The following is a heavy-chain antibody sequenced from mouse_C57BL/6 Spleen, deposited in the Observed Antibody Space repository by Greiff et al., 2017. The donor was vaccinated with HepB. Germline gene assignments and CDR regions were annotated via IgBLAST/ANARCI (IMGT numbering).Heavy chain of an antibody. J-gene: IGHJ4*01. CDR1: GYTFTSYW. D-gene: IGHD1-1*01. V-gene: IGHV1-64*01. Sequence: QVQLQQPGAELVKPGASVKLSCKASGYTFTSYWMHWVKQRPGQGLEWIGMIHPNSGSTNYNEKFKSKATLTVDKSSSTAYMQLSSLTSEDSAVYYCARIPYYYGSSSYSMDYWGQGTSVTVSS. CDR3: ARIPYYYGSSSYSMDY. CDR2: IHPNSGST.